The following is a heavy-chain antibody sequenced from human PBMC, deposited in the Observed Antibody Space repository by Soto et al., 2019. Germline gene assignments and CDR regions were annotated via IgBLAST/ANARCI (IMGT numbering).Heavy chain of an antibody. Sequence: QITLKESGPTLVKPTQTLTLTCTFSGFSLSTTEVGVAWIRQPPGKALECLALIYWDDDKRYSPSLKSRLTITKDTSKNQVVLTMTNMDPVDTATYSCSRQAPLAVAKSFDNWGQGTLVTVSS. CDR3: SRQAPLAVAKSFDN. CDR2: IYWDDDK. D-gene: IGHD6-13*01. CDR1: GFSLSTTEVG. V-gene: IGHV2-5*02. J-gene: IGHJ4*02.